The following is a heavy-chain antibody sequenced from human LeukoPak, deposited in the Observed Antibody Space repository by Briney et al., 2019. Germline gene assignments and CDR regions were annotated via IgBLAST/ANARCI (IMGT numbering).Heavy chain of an antibody. V-gene: IGHV3-23*01. D-gene: IGHD6-19*01. CDR2: ISGSGANT. J-gene: IGHJ3*01. CDR3: TKVMYSSGWSDAFDV. CDR1: GFAFNNYA. Sequence: GGSLRLSCTASGFAFNNYALSWVRQAPGTGLEWVSAISGSGANTYYADSVKGRFTISKDNSNNTLYLQINSLRAEDTALYYCTKVMYSSGWSDAFDVWGQGTKVTVSS.